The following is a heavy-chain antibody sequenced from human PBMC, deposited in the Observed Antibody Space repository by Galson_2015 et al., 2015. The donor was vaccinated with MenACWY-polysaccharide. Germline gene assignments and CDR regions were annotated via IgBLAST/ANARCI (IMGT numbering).Heavy chain of an antibody. CDR1: GFTFSSYA. J-gene: IGHJ3*02. D-gene: IGHD3-10*01. CDR2: VSASGGST. Sequence: SLRLSCAASGFTFSSYAMSWVRQAPGKGLEWVSGVSASGGSTVYTDSAKGRFTMSRYNSKRSLYLQMNSLRAEDTAVYYCAKDTGPGEYAYSWGTFDIWGRGTMVTVSS. CDR3: AKDTGPGEYAYSWGTFDI. V-gene: IGHV3-23*01.